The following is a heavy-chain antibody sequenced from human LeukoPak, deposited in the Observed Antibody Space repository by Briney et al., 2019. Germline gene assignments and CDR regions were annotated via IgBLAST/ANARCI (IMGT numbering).Heavy chain of an antibody. CDR3: ARGDYYDSSGYYYVF. J-gene: IGHJ4*02. Sequence: GGSLRLSCAASGFTFSSYEMNWVRQAPGKGLEWVSYISSSGSTIYYADSVKGRFTISRDNAKISLYLQMNSLRAEDTAVYYCARGDYYDSSGYYYVFWGQGTLVTVSS. V-gene: IGHV3-48*03. CDR2: ISSSGSTI. CDR1: GFTFSSYE. D-gene: IGHD3-22*01.